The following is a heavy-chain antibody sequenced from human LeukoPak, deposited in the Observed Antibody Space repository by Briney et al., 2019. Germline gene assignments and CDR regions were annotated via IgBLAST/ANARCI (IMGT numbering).Heavy chain of an antibody. D-gene: IGHD3-22*01. CDR1: GFTFSNYG. CDR3: ATYSSLNRREFQY. CDR2: IRYDGSDK. Sequence: GGSLRLSCAASGFTFSNYGMHWVRQAPGKGLEWVTFIRYDGSDKYHADSVKGRFTISRDNSKNTLYLQMNSLRVEDTAVYYCATYSSLNRREFQYWGQGTLLTVSS. J-gene: IGHJ1*01. V-gene: IGHV3-30*02.